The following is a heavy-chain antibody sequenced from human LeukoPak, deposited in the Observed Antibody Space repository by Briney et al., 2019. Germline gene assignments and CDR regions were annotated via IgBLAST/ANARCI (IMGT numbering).Heavy chain of an antibody. V-gene: IGHV1-8*01. Sequence: ASVKVSCKASGYTFTSYDINWVRQASGQGLEWMGWMNPNSGNTGYAQKFQGRVTMTRNTSISTAYMELSSLRSEDTAVYYCARAHDHSTFEWELLGVVDYWGQGTLVTVSS. CDR3: ARAHDHSTFEWELLGVVDY. CDR1: GYTFTSYD. D-gene: IGHD1-26*01. J-gene: IGHJ4*02. CDR2: MNPNSGNT.